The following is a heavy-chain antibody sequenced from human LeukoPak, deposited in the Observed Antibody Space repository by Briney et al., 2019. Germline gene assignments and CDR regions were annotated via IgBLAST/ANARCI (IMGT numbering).Heavy chain of an antibody. D-gene: IGHD3-16*01. J-gene: IGHJ4*02. Sequence: SQTLSLTCTVSGGSISSGDYYWSWIRQPPGTGLEWIGYIYYSGSTYYNPSLKSRVTISVDTSKNQFSLKLSSAGADDAADYYCSRKRGTELDYWGQGTLVTVSS. CDR3: SRKRGTELDY. CDR1: GGSISSGDYY. CDR2: IYYSGST. V-gene: IGHV4-30-4*08.